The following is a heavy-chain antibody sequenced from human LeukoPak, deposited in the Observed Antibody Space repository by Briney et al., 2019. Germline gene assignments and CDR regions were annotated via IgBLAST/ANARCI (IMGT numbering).Heavy chain of an antibody. CDR1: GGSISSNSYY. D-gene: IGHD1-26*01. Sequence: SETLSLTCTVSGGSISSNSYYWGWIRQPPGKGLEWNGSIYYSGSTYYNPSLKSRVTISVDTSKNQFSLKLSSVTAADTAVYYCARDKSVGATTFDYWGQGTLVTVSS. J-gene: IGHJ4*02. V-gene: IGHV4-39*07. CDR2: IYYSGST. CDR3: ARDKSVGATTFDY.